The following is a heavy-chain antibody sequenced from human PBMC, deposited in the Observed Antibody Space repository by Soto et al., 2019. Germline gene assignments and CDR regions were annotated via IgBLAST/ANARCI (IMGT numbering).Heavy chain of an antibody. Sequence: QVQLQESGPGLVKPSETLSLTCTVSGGSVSSGSYYWSWIRQPPGKGLEWIGYIYYSGSTNYNPSLKSRVTISVDTSKNQFSLKLSSVTAADTAVYYCARVPELVDGAFDIWGQGTMATVSS. CDR2: IYYSGST. D-gene: IGHD6-13*01. CDR1: GGSVSSGSYY. V-gene: IGHV4-61*01. J-gene: IGHJ3*02. CDR3: ARVPELVDGAFDI.